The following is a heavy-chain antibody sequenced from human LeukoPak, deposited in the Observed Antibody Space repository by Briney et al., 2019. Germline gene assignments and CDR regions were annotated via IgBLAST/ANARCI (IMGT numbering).Heavy chain of an antibody. J-gene: IGHJ3*01. Sequence: SETLSLTCPVSGCSISRYYWSGIRQPPGKGLEWIGYIYYTGSTNYNPSLKSRVTISVDTSKNQFSLKLTSVTAADTAVYYCARHVDYYGSGSTHPDVFYLWSQGTMVTVSS. CDR3: ARHVDYYGSGSTHPDVFYL. V-gene: IGHV4-59*08. CDR2: IYYTGST. D-gene: IGHD3-10*01. CDR1: GCSISRYY.